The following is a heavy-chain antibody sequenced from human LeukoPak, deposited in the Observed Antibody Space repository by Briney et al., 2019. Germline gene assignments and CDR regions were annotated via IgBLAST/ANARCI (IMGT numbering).Heavy chain of an antibody. V-gene: IGHV1-18*01. D-gene: IGHD4-17*01. CDR1: GYTFTSYG. CDR2: ISAYNGNT. J-gene: IGHJ4*02. Sequence: ASVKVSCKASGYTFTSYGISWVRQAPGQGLEWMGWISAYNGNTNYAQKLQGRVTMTTDRSTSTAYMELRSLRSDDTAVYYCARERGYYGDYTTNFDYWGRGTLVTVSS. CDR3: ARERGYYGDYTTNFDY.